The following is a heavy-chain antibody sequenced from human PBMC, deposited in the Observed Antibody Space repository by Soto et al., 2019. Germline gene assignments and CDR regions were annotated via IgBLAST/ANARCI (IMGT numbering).Heavy chain of an antibody. CDR1: GGSFSGYY. D-gene: IGHD3-10*01. CDR2: INHSGST. CDR3: ARGLRYYGSGGAWFDP. J-gene: IGHJ5*02. V-gene: IGHV4-34*01. Sequence: QVQLQQWGAGLLKPSETLFLTCAVYGGSFSGYYWSWIRQPPGKGLEWIGEINHSGSTNYNPSLKSRVTISVDTSKNQFSLKLSSVTAADTAVYYCARGLRYYGSGGAWFDPWGQGTLVTVSS.